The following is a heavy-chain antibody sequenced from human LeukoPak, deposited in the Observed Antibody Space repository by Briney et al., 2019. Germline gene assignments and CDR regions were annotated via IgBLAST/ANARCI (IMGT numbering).Heavy chain of an antibody. J-gene: IGHJ4*02. CDR3: ANRGIAVADC. CDR1: GFTVSRNY. V-gene: IGHV3-53*05. D-gene: IGHD6-19*01. Sequence: PGGSLRLSCAPSGFTVSRNYMSWVRQAPGDGREWAAVIYSGGSTYYADSVKGRFSISRDNSKNTLYLQMHSLRAEDRAVYYCANRGIAVADCWGQGTLVTVSS. CDR2: IYSGGST.